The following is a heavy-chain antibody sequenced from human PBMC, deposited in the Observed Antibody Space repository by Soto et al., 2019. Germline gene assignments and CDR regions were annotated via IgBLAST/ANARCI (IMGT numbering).Heavy chain of an antibody. V-gene: IGHV4-59*01. D-gene: IGHD4-4*01. J-gene: IGHJ3*02. Sequence: QVQLQESGPGLVKPSETLSLTCTVSGGSISSYYWSWIRQPPGKGLEWIGYIYYSGSTNYNPSLTSRVTTSVDTSKNQFSLKLSSVTAADTAVYYCARGLSELTTGDAFDIWGQGTMVTVSS. CDR3: ARGLSELTTGDAFDI. CDR2: IYYSGST. CDR1: GGSISSYY.